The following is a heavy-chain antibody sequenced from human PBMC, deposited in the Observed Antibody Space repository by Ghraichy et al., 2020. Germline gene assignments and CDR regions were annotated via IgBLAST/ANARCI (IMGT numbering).Heavy chain of an antibody. CDR1: GGTFSSYA. D-gene: IGHD4-17*01. V-gene: IGHV1-69*04. CDR3: ARDLLYGDYGLDGNYFDY. Sequence: SVKVSCKASGGTFSSYAISWVRQAPGQGLEWMGRIIPILGIANYAQKFQGRVTITADKSTSTAYMELSSLRSEDTAVYYCARDLLYGDYGLDGNYFDYWGQGTLVTVSS. CDR2: IIPILGIA. J-gene: IGHJ4*02.